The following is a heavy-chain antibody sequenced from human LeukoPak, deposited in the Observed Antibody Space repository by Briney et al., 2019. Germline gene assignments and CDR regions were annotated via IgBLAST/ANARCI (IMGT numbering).Heavy chain of an antibody. Sequence: SGTLSLTCAVSGGSISSSNWWSWVRQPPGKGLEWIGEINHSGSTNYNPSLKSRVTISVDTSKNQFSLKLSSVTAADTAVYYCARDLVAAAGTEHDYWGQGTLVTVSS. CDR3: ARDLVAAAGTEHDY. D-gene: IGHD6-13*01. J-gene: IGHJ4*02. CDR2: INHSGST. V-gene: IGHV4-4*02. CDR1: GGSISSSNW.